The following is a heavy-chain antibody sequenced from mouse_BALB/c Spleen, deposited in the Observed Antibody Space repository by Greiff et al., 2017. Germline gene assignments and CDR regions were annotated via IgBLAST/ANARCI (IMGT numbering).Heavy chain of an antibody. J-gene: IGHJ4*01. Sequence: QVQLQQPGAELVKPGASVKLSCKASGYTFTSYWMHWVKQRPGQGLEWIGEINPSNGRTNYNEKFKGKATFTADTSSNTAYMQLSSLTSEDSAVYYCASSPYYGNYRDFYYYAMDYWGQGTSVTVSS. CDR3: ASSPYYGNYRDFYYYAMDY. V-gene: IGHV1S81*02. D-gene: IGHD2-10*01. CDR2: INPSNGRT. CDR1: GYTFTSYW.